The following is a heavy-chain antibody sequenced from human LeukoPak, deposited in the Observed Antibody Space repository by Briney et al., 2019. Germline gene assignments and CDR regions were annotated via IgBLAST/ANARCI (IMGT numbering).Heavy chain of an antibody. Sequence: SETLSLTCTVPGGSISSSSYYWGWIRQPPGKGLEWIGSIYYSGSTYYNPSLKSRVTISVDTSKNQFSLKLSSVTAADTAVYYCARHYVWGSYRYTGPLGFDYWGQGTLVTVSS. V-gene: IGHV4-39*01. CDR1: GGSISSSSYY. CDR2: IYYSGST. D-gene: IGHD3-16*02. CDR3: ARHYVWGSYRYTGPLGFDY. J-gene: IGHJ4*02.